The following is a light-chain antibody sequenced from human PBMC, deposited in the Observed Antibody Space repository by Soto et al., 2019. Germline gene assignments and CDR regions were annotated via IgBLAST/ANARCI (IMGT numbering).Light chain of an antibody. Sequence: SVLTQPASVSGSPGQSITISCTGSSSDVGNSNLVSWYQQHPGKAPKLMIYEVSYRPSGVSNRFSGSKSGNTASLTISGLQAEDEADYYCCSYAGASAVIFGGGTKVTVL. J-gene: IGLJ2*01. CDR1: SSDVGNSNL. V-gene: IGLV2-23*02. CDR2: EVS. CDR3: CSYAGASAVI.